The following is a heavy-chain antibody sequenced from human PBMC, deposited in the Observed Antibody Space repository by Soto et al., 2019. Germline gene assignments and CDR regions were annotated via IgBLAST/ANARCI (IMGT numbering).Heavy chain of an antibody. CDR1: GGTFSSYA. CDR2: IIPIFGTA. CDR3: ARSGTICSGGSCEFDY. J-gene: IGHJ4*02. V-gene: IGHV1-69*01. D-gene: IGHD2-15*01. Sequence: KVSCKASGGTFSSYAISWVRQAPGQGLEWMGGIIPIFGTANYAQKFQGRVTITADESTSTAYMELSSLRSEDTAVYYCARSGTICSGGSCEFDYWGQGTLVTVSS.